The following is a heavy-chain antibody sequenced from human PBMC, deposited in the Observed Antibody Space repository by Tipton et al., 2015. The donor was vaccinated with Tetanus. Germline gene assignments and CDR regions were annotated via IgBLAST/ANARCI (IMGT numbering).Heavy chain of an antibody. V-gene: IGHV3-33*01. CDR3: ARGMAEASNCGGDCYSDY. Sequence: SLRLSCAASGFTFSSYGMHWVRQAPGKGLEWVAVIWYDGSNKYYADSVKGRFTISRDNSKNTLYLQMNSLRAEDTAVYSCARGMAEASNCGGDCYSDYWGQGTLVTASS. D-gene: IGHD2-21*02. CDR2: IWYDGSNK. CDR1: GFTFSSYG. J-gene: IGHJ4*02.